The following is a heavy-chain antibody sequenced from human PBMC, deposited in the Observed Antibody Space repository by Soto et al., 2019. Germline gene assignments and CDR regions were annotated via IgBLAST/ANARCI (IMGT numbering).Heavy chain of an antibody. D-gene: IGHD6-25*01. CDR3: AREAGWQRMVPYD. CDR1: GYTFTSYG. J-gene: IGHJ4*02. V-gene: IGHV1-18*04. Sequence: QVQLVQSGTEVKKPGASVNVSCKAFGYTFTSYGFSWVRQVPGQGLEWLGWISAFNGDTQYAQTMKGRLNVTTDTSTTTVHMELRSLTPADTAVYYCAREAGWQRMVPYDWGQGTLVTVS. CDR2: ISAFNGDT.